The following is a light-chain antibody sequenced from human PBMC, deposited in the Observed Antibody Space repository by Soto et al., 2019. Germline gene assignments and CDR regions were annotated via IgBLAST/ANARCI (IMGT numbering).Light chain of an antibody. CDR3: SSYAGSNNYYV. Sequence: QSVLTQPPSPAGSPGQPVPSPSPGTTMDLGGYNYVSWYQQHPGKAPKLMIYEVSKRPSGVPDRFSGSKSGNTASLTVSGLQAEDEADYYCSSYAGSNNYYVFGTGTKVTVL. CDR1: TMDLGGYNY. CDR2: EVS. J-gene: IGLJ1*01. V-gene: IGLV2-8*01.